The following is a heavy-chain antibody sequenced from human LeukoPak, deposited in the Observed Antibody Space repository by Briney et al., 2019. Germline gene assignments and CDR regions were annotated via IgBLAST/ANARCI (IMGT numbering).Heavy chain of an antibody. Sequence: SETLSLTCAVYGGSFSGYYWSWIRQPPGKGLEWIGEINHSGSTNYNPSLKSRVTISVDTSKNRFSLKLSSVTAADTAVYYCARLTANRDDYWGQGTLVTVSS. J-gene: IGHJ4*02. V-gene: IGHV4-34*01. CDR2: INHSGST. CDR3: ARLTANRDDY. D-gene: IGHD3-9*01. CDR1: GGSFSGYY.